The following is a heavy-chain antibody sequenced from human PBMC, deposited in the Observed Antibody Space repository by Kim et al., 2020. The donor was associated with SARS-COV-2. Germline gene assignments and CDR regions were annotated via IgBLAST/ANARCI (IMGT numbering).Heavy chain of an antibody. D-gene: IGHD5-12*01. J-gene: IGHJ4*01. CDR2: ISYDGSNK. V-gene: IGHV3-30*18. Sequence: GGSLRLSCAASGFTFSSYGMHWVRQAPGKGLEWVAVISYDGSNKYYADSVKGRFTISRDNSKNTLYLQMNSLRAEDTAVYYCAKVGGYSGYDLDESYFD. CDR1: GFTFSSYG. CDR3: AKVGGYSGYDLDESYFD.